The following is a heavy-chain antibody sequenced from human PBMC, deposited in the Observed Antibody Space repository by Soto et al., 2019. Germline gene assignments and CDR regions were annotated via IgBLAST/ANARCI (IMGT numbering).Heavy chain of an antibody. D-gene: IGHD4-17*01. CDR1: GYTFTRYD. CDR2: MNPNSGNT. Sequence: QVQLVQSGAEVKKPGASVKVSCKASGYTFTRYDINWVRQATGQGLEWMGWMNPNSGNTGSAQKFQGRVTMTRDTFTRTAYMELSRLTSEDTAMYYCVRVVGAIDYWGQGTLVTVSS. CDR3: VRVVGAIDY. J-gene: IGHJ4*02. V-gene: IGHV1-8*01.